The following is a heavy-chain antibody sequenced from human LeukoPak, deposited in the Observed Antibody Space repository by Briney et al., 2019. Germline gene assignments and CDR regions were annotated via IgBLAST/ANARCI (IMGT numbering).Heavy chain of an antibody. CDR1: GNSISSGDNY. V-gene: IGHV4-61*02. D-gene: IGHD3-22*01. CDR2: IYTSGST. Sequence: SETLSLTCTVSGNSISSGDNYWSWIRQPAGKGLEWIGRIYTSGSTNYNPSLKSRVTISVDTSKNQFSLKLSSVTAADTAVYYCARSPDDSSGYYRIDYWGQGTLVTVSS. CDR3: ARSPDDSSGYYRIDY. J-gene: IGHJ4*02.